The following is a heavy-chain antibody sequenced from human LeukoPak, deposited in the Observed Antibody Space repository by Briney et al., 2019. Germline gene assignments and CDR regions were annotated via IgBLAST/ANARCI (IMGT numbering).Heavy chain of an antibody. Sequence: GGSLRLSCAASGFTFRNYAMHWVRQAPGKGLEWVAVISYAGSDKYYADSVKGRFTISRDNSQSTLYLQMNNLRSEDTAVYYCARTPYYYGSGSYLGYWGQGTLVTVSS. CDR3: ARTPYYYGSGSYLGY. CDR2: ISYAGSDK. CDR1: GFTFRNYA. J-gene: IGHJ4*02. D-gene: IGHD3-10*01. V-gene: IGHV3-30-3*01.